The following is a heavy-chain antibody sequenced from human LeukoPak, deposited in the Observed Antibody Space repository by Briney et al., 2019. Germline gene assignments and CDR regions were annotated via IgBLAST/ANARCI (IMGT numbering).Heavy chain of an antibody. CDR2: ISSYNGNT. J-gene: IGHJ2*01. Sequence: ASVHVSCQASGYTFTRYGISWVRQPPGQGLEWVGWISSYNGNTNYAQKLHDRATMTTDTSKRTAYMELRRVRSDDTAVYYCARARSGWSYWYFDLWGRGTLVTVSS. D-gene: IGHD6-19*01. V-gene: IGHV1-18*01. CDR3: ARARSGWSYWYFDL. CDR1: GYTFTRYG.